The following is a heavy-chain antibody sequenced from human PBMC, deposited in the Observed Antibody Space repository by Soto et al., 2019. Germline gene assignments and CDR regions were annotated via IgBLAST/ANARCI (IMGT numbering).Heavy chain of an antibody. V-gene: IGHV1-24*01. J-gene: IGHJ5*02. CDR3: ATLRLVEGIAVENWFDP. CDR1: GYTLTELS. D-gene: IGHD6-19*01. Sequence: ASVKVSCKVSGYTLTELSMHWVRQAPGKGLEWMGGFDPEDGETIYAQKFQGRVTMTEDTSTDTAYMELSSLRSEDTAVYYCATLRLVEGIAVENWFDPWGQGTLVTVSS. CDR2: FDPEDGET.